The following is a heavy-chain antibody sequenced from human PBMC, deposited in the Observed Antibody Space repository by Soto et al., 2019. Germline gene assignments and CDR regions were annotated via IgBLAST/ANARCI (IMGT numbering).Heavy chain of an antibody. J-gene: IGHJ4*02. CDR2: ISSGGSSI. CDR1: GFTFSDSY. CDR3: ASLSIGSIIRGAPDF. Sequence: PGGSRRLPCAASGFTFSDSYLTWSRKAPGKGLGWVSYISSGGSSIYYADSVKGRCTISRDNAKNSLYLQMNSLRAEDTAMYYCASLSIGSIIRGAPDFWGQGTLVTVSP. D-gene: IGHD3-10*01. V-gene: IGHV3-11*01.